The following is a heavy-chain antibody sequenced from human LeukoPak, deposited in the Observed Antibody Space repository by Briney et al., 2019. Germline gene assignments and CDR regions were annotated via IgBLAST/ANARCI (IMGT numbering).Heavy chain of an antibody. CDR1: GFTFSSYA. Sequence: GGSLRLSCAASGFTFSSYAMSWVRQAPGKGLEWVSAISGSGGSTYYADSVKGRFTISRDNSKNTLYLQMNSLRAEDTAAYYCAKGGYSYGPGDPHFDYWGQGTLVTVSS. CDR3: AKGGYSYGPGDPHFDY. CDR2: ISGSGGST. V-gene: IGHV3-23*01. J-gene: IGHJ4*02. D-gene: IGHD5-18*01.